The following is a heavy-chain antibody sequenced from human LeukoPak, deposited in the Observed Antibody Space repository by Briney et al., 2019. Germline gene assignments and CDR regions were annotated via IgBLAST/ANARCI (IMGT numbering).Heavy chain of an antibody. CDR1: GYTFTGYY. V-gene: IGHV1-2*02. CDR2: INPNSGDT. CDR3: ARGGNLIVVDDDAFDI. D-gene: IGHD3-22*01. J-gene: IGHJ3*02. Sequence: ASVKVSCKASGYTFTGYYMHWVRQAPGQGLEWMGWINPNSGDTNYAQKFQGRVTMTRDTSIRTAYMELSRLRSDDTAVYYCARGGNLIVVDDDAFDIWGQGTMVTVSS.